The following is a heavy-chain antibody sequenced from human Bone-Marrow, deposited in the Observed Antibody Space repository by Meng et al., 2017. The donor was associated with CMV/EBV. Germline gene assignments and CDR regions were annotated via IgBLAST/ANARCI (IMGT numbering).Heavy chain of an antibody. CDR1: GFTFSSYG. CDR3: ARVDPYGGNPYYYYGMDV. Sequence: GGSLRLSCAASGFTFSSYGMHWVRQAPGKGLEWVAFIRYDGSNKYYADSVKGRFTISRDNSKNTLYLQMNSLGAEDTAVYYCARVDPYGGNPYYYYGMDVWGQGTTVTVSS. J-gene: IGHJ6*02. CDR2: IRYDGSNK. V-gene: IGHV3-30*02. D-gene: IGHD4/OR15-4a*01.